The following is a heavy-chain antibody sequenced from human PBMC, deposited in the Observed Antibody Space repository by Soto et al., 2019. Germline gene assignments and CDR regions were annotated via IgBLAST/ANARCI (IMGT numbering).Heavy chain of an antibody. D-gene: IGHD2-21*02. CDR3: AREIVVVTATQLVYYYYGMDV. CDR2: IIPIFGTA. J-gene: IGHJ6*02. CDR1: GGTFSSYA. Sequence: QVQLVQSGAEVKKPGSSVKVSCKASGGTFSSYAISWVRQAPGQGLEWMGGIIPIFGTANYAQKFQGRVTITADESTSTAYMELSSLRSEDTAVYYCAREIVVVTATQLVYYYYGMDVWGQGTTVTVSS. V-gene: IGHV1-69*01.